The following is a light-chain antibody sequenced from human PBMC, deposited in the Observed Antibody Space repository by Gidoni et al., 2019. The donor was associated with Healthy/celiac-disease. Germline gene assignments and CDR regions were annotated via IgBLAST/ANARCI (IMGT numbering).Light chain of an antibody. CDR3: QQRSNWLT. CDR1: QSVSSY. Sequence: EIVFTQSPATLSVSPRDRATHSCRASQSVSSYLAWYQQKPGQAPRLLIYDASNRATGIPARFSGSGSGTDFTLTISSLEPEAFAVYYCQQRSNWLTFXGXTKVEIK. V-gene: IGKV3-11*01. J-gene: IGKJ4*01. CDR2: DAS.